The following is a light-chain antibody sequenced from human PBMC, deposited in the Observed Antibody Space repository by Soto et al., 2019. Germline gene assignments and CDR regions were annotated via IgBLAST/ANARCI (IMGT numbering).Light chain of an antibody. CDR1: QDIRSS. J-gene: IGKJ1*01. V-gene: IGKV3-20*01. CDR2: GAS. Sequence: EIVMTQSPATLSVSPGERVTLSCRASQDIRSSLAWYQQKPGQAPRLLIYGASTRATGIPDRFSGSGSGTDFTLTISRLEPEDVAVYYCQQYGSSGTFGQGTKVDIK. CDR3: QQYGSSGT.